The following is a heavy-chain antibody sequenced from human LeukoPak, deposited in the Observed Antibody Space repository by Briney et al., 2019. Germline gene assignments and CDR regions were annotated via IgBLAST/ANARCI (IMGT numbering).Heavy chain of an antibody. Sequence: PSQTLSLTCAVSGGSISSAGYYWSWIRQPPGKGLEWIGYIYHSGSSYYNPSLKSRVTISVDRSKNQFSLKLSSLTAADTAVYYCARVLYYDSSSNYYFDYWGQGTLVTVSS. CDR2: IYHSGSS. D-gene: IGHD3-22*01. V-gene: IGHV4-30-2*01. J-gene: IGHJ4*02. CDR1: GGSISSAGYY. CDR3: ARVLYYDSSSNYYFDY.